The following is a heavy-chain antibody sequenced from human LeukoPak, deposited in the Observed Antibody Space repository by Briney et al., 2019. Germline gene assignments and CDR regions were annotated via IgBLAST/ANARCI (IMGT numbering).Heavy chain of an antibody. J-gene: IGHJ4*02. CDR2: ISGDGSST. CDR3: ARELPFDY. Sequence: GGSLRLSCAASGFTFRSYWMDWVRQTPGKGLVWVSRISGDGSSTTYAEYVKGRFTISRDNAKNTLYLEMNSLRAEDTAVYYCARELPFDYWGQGTLVTVSS. CDR1: GFTFRSYW. V-gene: IGHV3-74*01.